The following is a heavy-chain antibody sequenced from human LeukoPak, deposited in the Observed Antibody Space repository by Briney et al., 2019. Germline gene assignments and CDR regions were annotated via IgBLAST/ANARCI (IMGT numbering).Heavy chain of an antibody. D-gene: IGHD6-13*01. J-gene: IGHJ4*02. CDR3: ARGHSSSCDY. Sequence: ASVKLSCRASGGTFSSYAINWVRQAPGQGLEWMGGIIPIFGTANYAQKFQGRVTITADESTSTAYMELSSLRSEDTAVYYCARGHSSSCDYWGQGTLVTVSS. V-gene: IGHV1-69*13. CDR2: IIPIFGTA. CDR1: GGTFSSYA.